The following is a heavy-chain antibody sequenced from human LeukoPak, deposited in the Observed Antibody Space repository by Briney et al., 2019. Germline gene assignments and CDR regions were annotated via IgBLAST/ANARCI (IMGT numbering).Heavy chain of an antibody. CDR2: ISWNSGSI. D-gene: IGHD3-3*01. J-gene: IGHJ1*01. CDR3: AKDKKGELHYDFWSGYYTSYFQH. CDR1: GFTFDDYA. V-gene: IGHV3-9*01. Sequence: GRSLRLSCAASGFTFDDYAMHWVRQAPGKGLEWVSGISWNSGSIGYAVSVKGRFTISRDNAKNSLYLQMNSLRAEDTALYYCAKDKKGELHYDFWSGYYTSYFQHWGQGTLVTVSS.